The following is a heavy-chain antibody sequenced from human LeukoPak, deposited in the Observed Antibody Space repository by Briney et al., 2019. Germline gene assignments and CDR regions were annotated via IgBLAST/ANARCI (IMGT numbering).Heavy chain of an antibody. Sequence: GGSLRLSCAASGFTFSSYAMSWVRQAPGKGLEWVSAISGSGGSTYYADSVKGRFTISRDNSKNTLYLQMNSLRAEDTAVYYCAREAYCSGGSCYDESYYYGMDVWGQGTTVTVSS. CDR3: AREAYCSGGSCYDESYYYGMDV. CDR1: GFTFSSYA. J-gene: IGHJ6*02. V-gene: IGHV3-23*01. D-gene: IGHD2-15*01. CDR2: ISGSGGST.